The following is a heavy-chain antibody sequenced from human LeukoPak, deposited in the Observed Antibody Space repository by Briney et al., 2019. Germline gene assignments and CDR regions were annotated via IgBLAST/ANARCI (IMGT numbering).Heavy chain of an antibody. CDR3: AEKKNFYFDY. CDR2: ISSSGSTT. V-gene: IGHV3-23*01. CDR1: GFTFSSYA. Sequence: GGSLRLPCAASGFTFSSYAMSWVRQVPGKGLEWLSAISSSGSTTYYADSVKGRFTISRDNSKNTLYLQMNSLRAEDTAVYYCAEKKNFYFDYWGQGTLVTVSS. J-gene: IGHJ4*02. D-gene: IGHD1-7*01.